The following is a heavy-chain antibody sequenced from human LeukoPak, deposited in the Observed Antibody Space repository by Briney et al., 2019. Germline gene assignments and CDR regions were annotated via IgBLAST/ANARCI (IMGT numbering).Heavy chain of an antibody. CDR1: GFSFTNAW. V-gene: IGHV3-15*01. J-gene: IGHJ4*02. D-gene: IGHD3-10*01. Sequence: SGGSLRLSCAASGFSFTNAWMSWVRQAPGKGLEWVGRIKSKTDGGTTDYAAPVKGRFTISRDDSKNTLYLQMNGLKTEDTAVYYCTTKLLWFGRGADYWGQGTLVTVSS. CDR3: TTKLLWFGRGADY. CDR2: IKSKTDGGTT.